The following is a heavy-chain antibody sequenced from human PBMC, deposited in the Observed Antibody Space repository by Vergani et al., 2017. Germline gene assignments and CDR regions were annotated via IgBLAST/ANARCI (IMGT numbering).Heavy chain of an antibody. CDR3: AKDRISGSYYVANFDY. J-gene: IGHJ4*02. CDR2: ISGSGGST. D-gene: IGHD1-26*01. CDR1: GFTFSSYA. Sequence: EVQLLESGGGLVQPGGSLRLSCAASGFTFSSYAMSWVRQAPGKGLEWVSAISGSGGSTYYADSVKGRFTISRDNSKNTLYLQMNSLRAEDTALYYCAKDRISGSYYVANFDYWGQGTLVTVSS. V-gene: IGHV3-23*01.